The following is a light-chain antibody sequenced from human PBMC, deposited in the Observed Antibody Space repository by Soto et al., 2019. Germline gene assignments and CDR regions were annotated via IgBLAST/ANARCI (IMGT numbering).Light chain of an antibody. J-gene: IGKJ4*01. CDR3: QQSGSSPLT. CDR2: GAS. V-gene: IGKV3-20*01. Sequence: EIVLTQSPGTLSLSPGERATLSCRASQTVSNSHLAWYQQKPGQAPRLLIYGASTRPTGIPDRFSGSGSGTDFTLIISRMEPEDFAMYYCQQSGSSPLTFGGGTKVRIK. CDR1: QTVSNSH.